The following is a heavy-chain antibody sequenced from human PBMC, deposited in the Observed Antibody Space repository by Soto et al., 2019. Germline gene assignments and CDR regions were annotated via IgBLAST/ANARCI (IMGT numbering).Heavy chain of an antibody. V-gene: IGHV1-69*06. J-gene: IGHJ4*02. Sequence: QVQLVQSGAEVKKPGSSVKVSCKASGGTFSSNAISWVRQAPGQGLEWMGGIIPIYASPNYAQTFQGRVTVTADKATSTAYLELSRLKFADSAIYYCAVAVTGSRSPLAHWVQGTLVIVSS. CDR1: GGTFSSNA. CDR3: AVAVTGSRSPLAH. D-gene: IGHD3-9*01. CDR2: IIPIYASP.